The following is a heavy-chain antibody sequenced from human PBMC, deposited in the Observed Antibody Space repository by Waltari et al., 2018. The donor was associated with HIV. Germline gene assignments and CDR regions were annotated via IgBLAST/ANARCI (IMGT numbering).Heavy chain of an antibody. V-gene: IGHV3-23*01. J-gene: IGHJ4*02. D-gene: IGHD6-19*01. CDR1: GFMFRDYD. Sequence: EVQLLESGGCLVQPGGSLRLSWAASGFMFRDYDMSWVRQAPGKGLEWVSAISGTDNKIYYADSVKGRFTISRDNSKNTLSLHMNSLRAEDTAVYYCAGRNPAGGWSFNYWGQGALVTVSS. CDR2: ISGTDNKI. CDR3: AGRNPAGGWSFNY.